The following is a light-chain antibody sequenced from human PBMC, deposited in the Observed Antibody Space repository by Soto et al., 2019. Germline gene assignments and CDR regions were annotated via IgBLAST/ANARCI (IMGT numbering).Light chain of an antibody. Sequence: QSVLTQPPSVSGAPGQRVTISCTGSSSNIGAGYDVHWYQQLPGTAPKLLMCRNNNRPSGVPDRFSGSKSGTSASLAITGLQAEDEADYYCQSSDSSLRGVFGGGTKLTVL. CDR3: QSSDSSLRGV. CDR1: SSNIGAGYD. J-gene: IGLJ2*01. CDR2: RNN. V-gene: IGLV1-40*01.